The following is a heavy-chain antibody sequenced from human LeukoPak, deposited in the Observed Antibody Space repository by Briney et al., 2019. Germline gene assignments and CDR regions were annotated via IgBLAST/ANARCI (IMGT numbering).Heavy chain of an antibody. CDR1: GYTFTGYY. CDR3: ARVTSGYSGYDSQRYYYYYYMDV. J-gene: IGHJ6*03. V-gene: IGHV1-2*02. D-gene: IGHD5-12*01. Sequence: ASVKVSCKASGYTFTGYYMHWVRQAPGQGLEWMGWINPNSGGTNYAQKFQGRVTMTRDTSISTAYMELSRLRSDDTAVYYCARVTSGYSGYDSQRYYYYYYMDVWGKGTTVTVSS. CDR2: INPNSGGT.